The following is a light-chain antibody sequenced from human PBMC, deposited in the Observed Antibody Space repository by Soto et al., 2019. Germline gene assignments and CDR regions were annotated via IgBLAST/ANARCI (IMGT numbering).Light chain of an antibody. CDR3: SSYATSSTL. Sequence: QSALTQPASVSGSTRQSITIACTGTSSDVGGYNYVSWYQQHPGKAPKLIIFDVFNRPSGVSNRFSGSKSGNTASLTISGLQAEDEADYYCSSYATSSTLFGGGTKVTVL. CDR2: DVF. J-gene: IGLJ2*01. CDR1: SSDVGGYNY. V-gene: IGLV2-14*01.